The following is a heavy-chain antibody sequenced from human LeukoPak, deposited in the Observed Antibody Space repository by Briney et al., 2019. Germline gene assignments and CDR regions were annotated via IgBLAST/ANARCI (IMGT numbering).Heavy chain of an antibody. CDR2: ISSSSSYI. D-gene: IGHD6-19*01. J-gene: IGHJ4*02. CDR1: GFTFSTYY. V-gene: IGHV3-21*01. Sequence: PGGSLRLSCAASGFTFSTYYMNWVRQAPGKGLEWVSSISSSSSYIYYADSVKGRFTISRDNAKNSLYLQMNSLRAEDTAVYYCARDLYSSGWYVVYWGQGTLVTVSS. CDR3: ARDLYSSGWYVVY.